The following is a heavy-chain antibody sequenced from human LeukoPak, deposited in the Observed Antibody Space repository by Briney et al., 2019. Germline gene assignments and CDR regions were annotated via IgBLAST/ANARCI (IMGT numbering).Heavy chain of an antibody. J-gene: IGHJ5*02. CDR2: INHSGST. CDR1: GGSFSGYY. V-gene: IGHV4-34*01. Sequence: XETLSLTCAVYGGSFSGYYWSWIRQPPGKGLEWIGEINHSGSTNYNPSLKSRVTISVDTSKNQFSLKLSSVTAADTAVYYCARRAYYYDSSGYSYNWFDPWGQGTLVTVSS. CDR3: ARRAYYYDSSGYSYNWFDP. D-gene: IGHD3-22*01.